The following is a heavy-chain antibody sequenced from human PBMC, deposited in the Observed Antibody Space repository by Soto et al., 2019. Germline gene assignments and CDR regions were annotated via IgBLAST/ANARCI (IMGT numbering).Heavy chain of an antibody. CDR3: ASSAVFGVLALTSTTWFDP. CDR2: IIPVFSAT. CDR1: GGTFNSYA. D-gene: IGHD3-3*01. Sequence: QVQLVQSGAEVRKPGSSVRVSCKASGGTFNSYAFSWVRQAPGQGLEWMGGIIPVFSATHYAQSFEGRVTISANESTKTVYLDFSSLKSDDTAVYFCASSAVFGVLALTSTTWFDPWGQGTLVIVSS. V-gene: IGHV1-69*01. J-gene: IGHJ5*02.